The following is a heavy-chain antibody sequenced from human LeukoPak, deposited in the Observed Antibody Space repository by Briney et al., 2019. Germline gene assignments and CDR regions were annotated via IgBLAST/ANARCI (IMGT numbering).Heavy chain of an antibody. D-gene: IGHD3-16*01. Sequence: SVKVSCKASGGTFSSYAISWVRQAPGQGLEWMGRIIPIFGIANYAQKFQGRVTITADKSTSTAYMELSSLRSEDTAVYYCAIAGEIDYNWFGPWGQGTLVTVSS. CDR1: GGTFSSYA. J-gene: IGHJ5*02. CDR2: IIPIFGIA. V-gene: IGHV1-69*04. CDR3: AIAGEIDYNWFGP.